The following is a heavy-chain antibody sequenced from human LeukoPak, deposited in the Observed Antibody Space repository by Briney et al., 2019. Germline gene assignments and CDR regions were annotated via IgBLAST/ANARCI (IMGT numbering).Heavy chain of an antibody. Sequence: GGSLRLSCAASGFTFSSYGMHWVRQAPGKGLEWVAFIRYDGSNKYYADSVKGRFTISRDNSKNTLYLQMNSLRAEDTAVYYCAKEYLRGIVVVPAAYDYWGQGTLVTVSS. CDR1: GFTFSSYG. CDR3: AKEYLRGIVVVPAAYDY. J-gene: IGHJ4*02. CDR2: IRYDGSNK. D-gene: IGHD2-2*01. V-gene: IGHV3-30*02.